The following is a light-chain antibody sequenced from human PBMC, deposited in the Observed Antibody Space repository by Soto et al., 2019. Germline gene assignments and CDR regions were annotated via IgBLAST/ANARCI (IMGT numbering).Light chain of an antibody. Sequence: EIVLTQSPGTLSLSPGERATLSCRASQSIRNNYLAWYQQKPGQSPRLLISGASSRATGIPDTFSGSGSGTDFTLSISRLEPEDFAVYYCQQYGYSKTFGQGTKVEIK. CDR1: QSIRNNY. CDR2: GAS. V-gene: IGKV3-20*01. CDR3: QQYGYSKT. J-gene: IGKJ1*01.